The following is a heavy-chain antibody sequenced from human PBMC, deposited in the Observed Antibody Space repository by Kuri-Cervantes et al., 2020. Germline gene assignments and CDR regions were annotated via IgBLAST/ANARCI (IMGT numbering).Heavy chain of an antibody. CDR3: ARDWAATDAFDI. Sequence: GESLKISCAASGFTFSDYYMSWIRQAPGKGLEWVSYISSSGSTIYYADSVKGRFTISRDNAKNSLYLQMNSLRDEDTAVYYCARDWAATDAFDIWGQGTMVTVSS. V-gene: IGHV3-11*04. J-gene: IGHJ3*02. D-gene: IGHD6-25*01. CDR1: GFTFSDYY. CDR2: ISSSGSTI.